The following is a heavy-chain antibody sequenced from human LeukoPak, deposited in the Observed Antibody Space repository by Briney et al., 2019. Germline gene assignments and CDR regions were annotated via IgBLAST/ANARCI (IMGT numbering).Heavy chain of an antibody. J-gene: IGHJ6*02. CDR3: ARGRSGWYLRYYGMDV. CDR1: GFTVSSNY. Sequence: PGGSLRLSCAASGFTVSSNYMSWVRQAPGKGLEWVSVIYSGGSAYYADSVKGRFTISRDNSKNTLYLQMNSLRAEDTAVYYCARGRSGWYLRYYGMDVWGQGTTVTVSS. CDR2: IYSGGSA. D-gene: IGHD6-19*01. V-gene: IGHV3-66*01.